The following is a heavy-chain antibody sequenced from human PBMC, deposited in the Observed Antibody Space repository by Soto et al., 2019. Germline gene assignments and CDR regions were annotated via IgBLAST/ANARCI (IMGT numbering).Heavy chain of an antibody. CDR1: GAAMSSYY. CDR3: ATDSTGYYSDAFDV. J-gene: IGHJ3*01. Sequence: PSETLSLTCTVSGAAMSSYYWSWLRQSPGKGLEWIGYIYNSGTTDYNPSLKSRVTISVERSKFQFSLKLTSVTAADTAVYYCATDSTGYYSDAFDVWGQGARVT. D-gene: IGHD3-22*01. V-gene: IGHV4-59*03. CDR2: IYNSGTT.